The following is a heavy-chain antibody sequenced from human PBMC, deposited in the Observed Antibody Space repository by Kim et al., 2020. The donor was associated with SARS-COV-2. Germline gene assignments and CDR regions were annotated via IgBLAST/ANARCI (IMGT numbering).Heavy chain of an antibody. J-gene: IGHJ3*02. CDR2: IYVGGRK. V-gene: IGHV3-53*01. CDR1: GLIVSSNY. Sequence: GGSLRLSCAASGLIVSSNYMIWVRQAPGKGLEWVSLIYVGGRKHYADSVKGRFTISKDNSQNTLYLQMNSLRAEDTAVYYCAIATEVGYDSSGADAFDIWGQGTMVIVSS. CDR3: AIATEVGYDSSGADAFDI. D-gene: IGHD3-22*01.